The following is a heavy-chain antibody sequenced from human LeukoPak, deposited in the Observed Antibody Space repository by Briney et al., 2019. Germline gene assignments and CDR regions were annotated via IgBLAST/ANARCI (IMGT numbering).Heavy chain of an antibody. CDR2: ISYEGSNK. CDR3: ARVKSIFGVVIIRDYFDY. Sequence: GGSLRLSCAAFGFTFSSYAMHWVSQAPGKGLEWVAVISYEGSNKYYADSVKGRFTISRDNSKNTLYLQMNSLRAEDTAVYYCARVKSIFGVVIIRDYFDYWGQGTLVTVSS. V-gene: IGHV3-30-3*01. D-gene: IGHD3-3*01. CDR1: GFTFSSYA. J-gene: IGHJ4*02.